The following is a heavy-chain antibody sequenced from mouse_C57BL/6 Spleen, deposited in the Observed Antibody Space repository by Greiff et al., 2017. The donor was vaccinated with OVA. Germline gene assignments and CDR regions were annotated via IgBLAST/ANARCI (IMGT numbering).Heavy chain of an antibody. CDR1: GYTFTSYG. D-gene: IGHD4-1*01. CDR2: IYPRSGNT. J-gene: IGHJ1*03. CDR3: ARSELGDWYFDV. Sequence: QVHVKQSGAELARPGASVKLSCKASGYTFTSYGISWVKQRTGQGLEWIGEIYPRSGNTYYNEKFKGKATLTADKSSSTAYMELRSLTSEDSAVYFCARSELGDWYFDVWGTGTTVTVSS. V-gene: IGHV1-81*01.